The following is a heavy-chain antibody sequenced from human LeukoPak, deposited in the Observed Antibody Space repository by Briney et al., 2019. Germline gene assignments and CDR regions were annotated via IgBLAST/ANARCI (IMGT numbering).Heavy chain of an antibody. CDR3: AKEPWDPLWFGELHPVAFDI. V-gene: IGHV3-23*01. CDR1: GFTFSSYA. Sequence: GGSLRLSCAASGFTFSSYAMSWVRQAPGKGLEWVSAISGSGGSTYYADSVKGRFTISRDNSKNTLYLQMNSLRAEDTAVYYCAKEPWDPLWFGELHPVAFDIRGQGTMVTVSS. D-gene: IGHD3-10*01. CDR2: ISGSGGST. J-gene: IGHJ3*02.